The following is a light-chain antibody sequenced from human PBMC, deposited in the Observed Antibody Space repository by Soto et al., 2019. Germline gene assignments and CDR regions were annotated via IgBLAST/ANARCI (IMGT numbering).Light chain of an antibody. CDR1: QSVSYY. CDR2: AAS. J-gene: IGKJ1*01. Sequence: DIQMTQSPSSLSASVGDRATITCRASQSVSYYLNWYQQKPGKAPRLLMFAASSLHSGVPTRFSGGGSGTVFPLTISSLQPEDFATYCCQQRYSTPRTFGEGTKVEIK. V-gene: IGKV1-39*01. CDR3: QQRYSTPRT.